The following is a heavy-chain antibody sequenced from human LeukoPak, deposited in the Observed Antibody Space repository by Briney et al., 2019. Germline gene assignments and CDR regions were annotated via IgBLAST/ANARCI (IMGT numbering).Heavy chain of an antibody. V-gene: IGHV3-23*01. CDR2: ISGRGALT. CDR1: GFSFSNHA. J-gene: IGHJ3*01. Sequence: GGSLRLSCVASGFSFSNHAMTWVRQAPGKGLEWVSIISGRGALTDYAESVKSRFTISRDNAKNTLYLQMDSLRVEDTAIYYCAKERFVTIFGVVGDAFDAWGQGTMIVVSS. D-gene: IGHD3-3*01. CDR3: AKERFVTIFGVVGDAFDA.